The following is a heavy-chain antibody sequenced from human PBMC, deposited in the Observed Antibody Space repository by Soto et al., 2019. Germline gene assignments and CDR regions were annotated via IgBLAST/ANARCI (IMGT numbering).Heavy chain of an antibody. CDR3: ARDRGPTGTIGHRAGWFDP. Sequence: QVQLVEYGGGVVQPGRSLRLSCAASGFTFSSYGMHWVRQAPGKGLEWVAVIWYDGSNKYYADSVKGRFTISRDNSHNPLYVQMNSLRAEDTAVYYCARDRGPTGTIGHRAGWFDPWGQGTLVTVSS. V-gene: IGHV3-33*01. D-gene: IGHD3-10*01. CDR1: GFTFSSYG. CDR2: IWYDGSNK. J-gene: IGHJ5*02.